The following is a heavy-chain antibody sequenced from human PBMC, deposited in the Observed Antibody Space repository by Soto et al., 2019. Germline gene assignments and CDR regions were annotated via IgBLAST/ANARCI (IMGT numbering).Heavy chain of an antibody. CDR2: IYYSGRT. Sequence: QLQLQESGPGLVKPSETLSLTCTVSGGSISSTTYYWGWIRQPPGKGLEWIGTIYYSGRTYYNPSLESRVTISVDTSKNQFSLKMNFVTAADTAVYYCARHSSLGSRYYPWGQGTMVTVSP. D-gene: IGHD3-22*01. J-gene: IGHJ3*01. V-gene: IGHV4-39*01. CDR1: GGSISSTTYY. CDR3: ARHSSLGSRYYP.